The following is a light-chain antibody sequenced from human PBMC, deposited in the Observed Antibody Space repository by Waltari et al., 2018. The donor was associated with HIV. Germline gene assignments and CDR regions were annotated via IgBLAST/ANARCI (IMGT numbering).Light chain of an antibody. V-gene: IGLV8-61*01. CDR2: NQD. Sequence: QTVVAPEPSIPVAPVGAFSPASGFISVPYSLDYFPSSYQQTTGQPPRTLIYNQDTRPSGVPDRFAGSIVGNKAALTITGAQSEDESDYYCLLYMASGRVFGGGTRLTVL. CDR1: SVPYSLDYF. CDR3: LLYMASGRV. J-gene: IGLJ3*02.